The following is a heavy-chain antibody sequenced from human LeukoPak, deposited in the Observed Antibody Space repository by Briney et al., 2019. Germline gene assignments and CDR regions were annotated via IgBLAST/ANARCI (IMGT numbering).Heavy chain of an antibody. CDR3: ARTYCSSTSCLVDY. Sequence: PGGSLRLSCAASGFTFSSYAMSWVRQAPGKGLEWVSAISGSGGSTYYADSVKGRFTTSRDNSKNTLYLQMGSLRAEVMAVYYCARTYCSSTSCLVDYWGQGTLVTVSS. CDR2: ISGSGGST. D-gene: IGHD2-2*01. CDR1: GFTFSSYA. V-gene: IGHV3-23*01. J-gene: IGHJ4*02.